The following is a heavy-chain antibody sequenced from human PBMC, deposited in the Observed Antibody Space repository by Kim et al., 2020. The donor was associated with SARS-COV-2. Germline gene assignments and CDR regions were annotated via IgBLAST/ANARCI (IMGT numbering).Heavy chain of an antibody. CDR1: GYTFTSYA. CDR2: INTNTGNP. Sequence: ASVKVSCKASGYTFTSYAMNWVRQAPGQGLEWMGWINTNTGNPTYAQGFTGRFVFSLDTSVSTAYLQISSLKAEDTAVYYCATDYCSSTSCHKYYYYYYGMDVWGQGTTVTVSS. D-gene: IGHD2-2*02. CDR3: ATDYCSSTSCHKYYYYYYGMDV. J-gene: IGHJ6*02. V-gene: IGHV7-4-1*02.